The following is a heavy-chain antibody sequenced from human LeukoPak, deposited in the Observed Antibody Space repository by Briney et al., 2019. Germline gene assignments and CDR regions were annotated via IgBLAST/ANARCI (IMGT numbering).Heavy chain of an antibody. CDR1: GGSITASDND. D-gene: IGHD3-22*01. V-gene: IGHV4-39*01. Sequence: SETLSLTCSVSGGSITASDNDWAWIRQPPGKGLEWIGSMFYGGRTFYSPSLKSRVAISVDTSKNQFSLKLSSVTAADTAVYYCARGPRITMIVVVITFPQRNYGMDVWGQGTTVTVSS. CDR2: MFYGGRT. CDR3: ARGPRITMIVVVITFPQRNYGMDV. J-gene: IGHJ6*02.